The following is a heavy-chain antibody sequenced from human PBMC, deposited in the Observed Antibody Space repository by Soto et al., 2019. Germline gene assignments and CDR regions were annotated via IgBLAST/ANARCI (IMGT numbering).Heavy chain of an antibody. V-gene: IGHV1-18*01. D-gene: IGHD6-6*01. J-gene: IGHJ5*02. CDR3: ARDLIAARPGWFDP. Sequence: GASVKVSCKASGYTFTTYGISWVRQAPGQNLEWMGWISAYNGNTNYAQKLQGRVTMTTDTSTSTAYMELRSLRSDDTAVYYCARDLIAARPGWFDPWGQGTLVTVSS. CDR1: GYTFTTYG. CDR2: ISAYNGNT.